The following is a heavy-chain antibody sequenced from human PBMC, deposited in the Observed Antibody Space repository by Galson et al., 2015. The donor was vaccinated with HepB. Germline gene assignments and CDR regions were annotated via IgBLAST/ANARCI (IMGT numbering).Heavy chain of an antibody. Sequence: SCKASGYTFINYGITWVRQAPGQGLEWMGWISGYNGNTKNAQKIQGRVTMTTDTSTSTAYMELRSLRSDDTAVYYCARDLSSSGWFDPWGQGTLVTVSS. CDR2: ISGYNGNT. D-gene: IGHD6-6*01. V-gene: IGHV1-18*01. CDR3: ARDLSSSGWFDP. J-gene: IGHJ5*02. CDR1: GYTFINYG.